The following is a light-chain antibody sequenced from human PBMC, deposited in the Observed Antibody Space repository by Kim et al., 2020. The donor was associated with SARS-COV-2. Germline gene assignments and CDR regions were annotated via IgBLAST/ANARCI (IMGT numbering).Light chain of an antibody. CDR1: PTDY. V-gene: IGLV2-14*03. Sequence: QSALPQPVSVSGSPGQWITISCTGTPTDYVSWYQQHPGKAPKLIIHDISKRPSGVSSHFSGSKSGNTASLTISGLQAEDEADYYCISYTGSGTYVFGSGTKVTVL. CDR3: ISYTGSGTYV. CDR2: DIS. J-gene: IGLJ1*01.